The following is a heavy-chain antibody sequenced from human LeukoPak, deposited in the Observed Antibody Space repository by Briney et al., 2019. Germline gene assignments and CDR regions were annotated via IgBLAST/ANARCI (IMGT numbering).Heavy chain of an antibody. Sequence: GGSLRLSCAASGFTFSSYSMNWVRQAPGKGLEWVSYISSSSSTIYYADSVKGRFTISRDNAKNSLYLQMNSLRAEDTAVYYCARDFRSGYRMIGAFDIWGQGTMVTVSS. CDR1: GFTFSSYS. CDR2: ISSSSSTI. CDR3: ARDFRSGYRMIGAFDI. V-gene: IGHV3-48*01. J-gene: IGHJ3*02. D-gene: IGHD3-3*01.